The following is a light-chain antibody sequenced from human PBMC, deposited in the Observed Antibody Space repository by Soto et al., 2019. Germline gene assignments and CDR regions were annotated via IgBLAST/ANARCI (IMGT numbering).Light chain of an antibody. V-gene: IGLV2-14*01. Sequence: QSVLTQPASVSGSPGQSITISCTGTSSDLGGYNFVSWYQHHPGKAPKLMIYQVSNRPSGVSNRFSGSKSGNTASLTISGLQAEDEADYYCSSYSSSTTIYVFGNGTKVTVL. CDR3: SSYSSSTTIYV. CDR2: QVS. CDR1: SSDLGGYNF. J-gene: IGLJ1*01.